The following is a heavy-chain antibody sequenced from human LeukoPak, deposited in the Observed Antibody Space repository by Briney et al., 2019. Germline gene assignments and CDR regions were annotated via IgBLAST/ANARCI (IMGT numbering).Heavy chain of an antibody. CDR3: AGRGEYQLLFYYYYYMDV. V-gene: IGHV1-8*03. CDR1: GYTFTSYD. Sequence: ASVKVSCKASGYTFTSYDINWVRQATGQGLEWMGWMNPNSGNTGYAQKFQGRVTITRNTSISTAYMELSSLRSEDTAVYYCAGRGEYQLLFYYYYYMDVWGKGTTVTVSS. J-gene: IGHJ6*03. D-gene: IGHD2-2*01. CDR2: MNPNSGNT.